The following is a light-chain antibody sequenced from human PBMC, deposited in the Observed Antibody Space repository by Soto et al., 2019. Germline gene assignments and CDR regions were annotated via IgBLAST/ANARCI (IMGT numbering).Light chain of an antibody. CDR1: QSVPSTY. Sequence: VLSQSPGILSWSPWGRSTLSCRASQSVPSTYFAWYQQKSGQPPRLLISGTSNRATGIPDRFSGSGSGRDFTLTISRLEPEDFAVYFCQQFGNSPWTFGQGTKVDIK. CDR3: QQFGNSPWT. J-gene: IGKJ1*01. CDR2: GTS. V-gene: IGKV3-20*01.